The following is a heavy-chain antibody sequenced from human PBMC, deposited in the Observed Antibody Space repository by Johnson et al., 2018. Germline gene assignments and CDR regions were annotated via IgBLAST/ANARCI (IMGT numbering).Heavy chain of an antibody. CDR1: GFTFSSYG. CDR3: ARDWVVVAATDAFDI. J-gene: IGHJ3*02. Sequence: QVQLVESGGGVVQPGRSLRLSCAASGFTFSSYGMHWVRQAPGKGLEWVAVIWYDGSNKYYADSVKGRFTISRANSKNTLYLQMNSLRAEDTAVYYCARDWVVVAATDAFDIWGQGTMVTVSS. D-gene: IGHD2-15*01. V-gene: IGHV3-33*01. CDR2: IWYDGSNK.